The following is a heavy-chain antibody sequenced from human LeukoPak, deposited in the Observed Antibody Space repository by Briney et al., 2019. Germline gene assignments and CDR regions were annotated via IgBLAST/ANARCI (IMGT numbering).Heavy chain of an antibody. J-gene: IGHJ4*02. D-gene: IGHD3-22*01. CDR1: GFTFSSYS. V-gene: IGHV3-48*01. CDR3: ARVTPKYYYDSSGPKTTFDY. Sequence: QPGGSLRLSCAASGFTFSSYSMNWVRQAPGKGLEWVSYISSSSSTIYYADSVKGRFTISRDNAKNSLYLQMNSLRAEDTAVYYCARVTPKYYYDSSGPKTTFDYWGQGTLVTVSS. CDR2: ISSSSSTI.